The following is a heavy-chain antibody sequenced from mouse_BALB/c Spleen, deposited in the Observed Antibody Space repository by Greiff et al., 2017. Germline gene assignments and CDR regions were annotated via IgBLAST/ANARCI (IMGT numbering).Heavy chain of an antibody. Sequence: QVQLKESGPGLVAPSQSLSITCTVSGFSLTSYGVHWVRQPPGKGLEWLGVIWAGGSTNYNSALMSRLSISKDNSKSQVFLKMNSLQTDDTAMYYCARAGGSSYQFAYWGQGTLVTVSA. CDR2: IWAGGST. D-gene: IGHD1-1*01. CDR1: GFSLTSYG. CDR3: ARAGGSSYQFAY. J-gene: IGHJ3*01. V-gene: IGHV2-9*02.